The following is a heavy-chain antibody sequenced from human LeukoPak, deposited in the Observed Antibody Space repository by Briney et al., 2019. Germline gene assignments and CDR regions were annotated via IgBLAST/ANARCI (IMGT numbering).Heavy chain of an antibody. V-gene: IGHV4-34*01. J-gene: IGHJ4*02. CDR3: ARRRITTFGVVIPPFDY. Sequence: SETLSLTCAVYGGSFSGYYWTWIRQPPGKGLEWIGEINHSGSTNYNPSLKSRVTISVDTSKNQFSLKLSSVTAADTAVYYCARRRITTFGVVIPPFDYWGQGTLVTVSS. D-gene: IGHD3-3*01. CDR1: GGSFSGYY. CDR2: INHSGST.